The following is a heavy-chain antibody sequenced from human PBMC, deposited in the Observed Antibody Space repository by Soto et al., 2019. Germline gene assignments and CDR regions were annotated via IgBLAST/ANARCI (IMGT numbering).Heavy chain of an antibody. CDR1: GFTFSSSG. CDR2: LSYDGRDK. CDR3: AKDRTSSWSFDY. J-gene: IGHJ4*02. D-gene: IGHD6-6*01. Sequence: QVQLVESGGGVVQPGMSLRLSCAASGFTFSSSGMHWVRQAPGKGLEWVAVLSYDGRDKYYADSVKGRFTISRDNSKSTLYLQMSSLRAEDTAVYYCAKDRTSSWSFDYWCQGSLVTVS. V-gene: IGHV3-30*18.